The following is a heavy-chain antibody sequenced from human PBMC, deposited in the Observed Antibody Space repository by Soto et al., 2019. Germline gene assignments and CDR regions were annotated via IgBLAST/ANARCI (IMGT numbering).Heavy chain of an antibody. CDR3: ARGSGIAAAGTYFFDY. Sequence: SETLSLTCAVSGGSISSSNWWSWVRQPPGKGLEWIGEIYHSGSTNYNPSLKSRVTISVDKSKNQFSLKLSSVTAADTAVYYCARGSGIAAAGTYFFDYWGQGTTVTVSS. D-gene: IGHD6-13*01. V-gene: IGHV4-4*02. J-gene: IGHJ4*03. CDR1: GGSISSSNW. CDR2: IYHSGST.